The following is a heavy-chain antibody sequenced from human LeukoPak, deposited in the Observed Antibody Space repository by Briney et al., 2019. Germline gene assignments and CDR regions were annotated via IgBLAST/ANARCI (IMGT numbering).Heavy chain of an antibody. CDR2: IYYSGST. Sequence: SETLSLTCTVSGGSISSSSYYWGWIRQPPGKGLEWIGSIYYSGSTYYNPSLKSRVTISVDTSKNQFSLKLSSVTAADTAVYYCARDTEKLYYYGSGSRAFDIWGQGTMITVSS. CDR3: ARDTEKLYYYGSGSRAFDI. V-gene: IGHV4-39*07. CDR1: GGSISSSSYY. D-gene: IGHD3-10*01. J-gene: IGHJ3*02.